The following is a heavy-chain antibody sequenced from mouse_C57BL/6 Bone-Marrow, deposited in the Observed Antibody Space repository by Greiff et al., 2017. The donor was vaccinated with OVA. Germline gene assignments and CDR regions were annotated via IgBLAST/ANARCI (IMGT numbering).Heavy chain of an antibody. D-gene: IGHD1-1*01. V-gene: IGHV14-2*01. CDR1: GFNFTDYY. J-gene: IGHJ2*01. Sequence: VQLKESGAELVKPGASVKLSCTASGFNFTDYYMHWVKQRTEQGLEWIGRIDPEDGETKYAPKFQGKATITADTSSNTAYLQLSSLTSEDTAVYYCATYYYGSSDDYWGQGTTLTGSS. CDR3: ATYYYGSSDDY. CDR2: IDPEDGET.